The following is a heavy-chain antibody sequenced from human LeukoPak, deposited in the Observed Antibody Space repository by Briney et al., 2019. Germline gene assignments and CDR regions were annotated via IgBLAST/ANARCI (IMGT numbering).Heavy chain of an antibody. CDR2: ISSSSSYI. CDR3: ARAVTTSNYYYYMDV. J-gene: IGHJ6*03. V-gene: IGHV3-21*04. CDR1: GFTFSSYS. Sequence: GGSLRLSCAASGFTFSSYSMNWVRQAPGKGLEWVSSISSSSSYIYYADSVKGRFTISRDNAKNSLYLQMNSLRAEDTALYHCARAVTTSNYYYYMDVWGKGTTVTVSS. D-gene: IGHD4-11*01.